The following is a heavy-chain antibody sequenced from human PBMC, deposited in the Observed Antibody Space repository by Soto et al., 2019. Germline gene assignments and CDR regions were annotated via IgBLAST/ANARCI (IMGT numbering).Heavy chain of an antibody. V-gene: IGHV3-23*01. CDR1: GFTFSSYA. CDR2: ISATGGAT. D-gene: IGHD6-19*01. J-gene: IGHJ4*02. CDR3: ATLSWDASDWH. Sequence: GSLRLSCAASGFTFSSYAMTWVRQAPGKGPEWVSGISATGGATYYADSVKGRFTISRDNSKSTLYLQMNSLRAEDTAVYYCATLSWDASDWHWGLGALVTVSS.